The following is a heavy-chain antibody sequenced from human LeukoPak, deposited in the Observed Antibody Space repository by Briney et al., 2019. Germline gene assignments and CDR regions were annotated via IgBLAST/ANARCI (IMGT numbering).Heavy chain of an antibody. CDR3: ARGGRYYYGSGSYGNWFDP. CDR1: GGSISSYY. V-gene: IGHV4-59*01. J-gene: IGHJ5*02. Sequence: SETLSLTCTVSGGSISSYYWSRIRQPPGKGLEWIGYIYYSGSTNYNPFLKSRVTISVDTSKNQFSLKLSSVTAEDTAVYYCARGGRYYYGSGSYGNWFDPWGQGTLVTVSS. D-gene: IGHD3-10*01. CDR2: IYYSGST.